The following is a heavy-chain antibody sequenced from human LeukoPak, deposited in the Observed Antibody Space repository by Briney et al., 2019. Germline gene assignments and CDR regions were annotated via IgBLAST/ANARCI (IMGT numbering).Heavy chain of an antibody. CDR1: GGSFSGYY. V-gene: IGHV4-34*01. J-gene: IGHJ4*02. CDR2: INHSGST. D-gene: IGHD2-2*01. Sequence: SETLSLTCAVYGGSFSGYYWSWIRQPPGKGLEWIGEINHSGSTNYNPSLKSRVTISVDTSKNQFSLKLSSVTAADTAVYYCARHVWYCSSTSCYAEPGFDYWGQGTLVTVSS. CDR3: ARHVWYCSSTSCYAEPGFDY.